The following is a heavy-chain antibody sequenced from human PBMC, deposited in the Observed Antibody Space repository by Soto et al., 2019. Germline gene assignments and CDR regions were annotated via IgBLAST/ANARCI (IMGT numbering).Heavy chain of an antibody. V-gene: IGHV3-30*18. CDR1: GFTFSSYG. Sequence: QVQLVESGGGVVQPGRSLRLSCAASGFTFSSYGMRWVHQAPGKGLEWVAVISYDGSNKYYADSVKGRFTISRDNSKNTLYLQMNSLRAEDTAVYYCAKDLLRCSGGSCYWGFDYWGQGTLVTVSS. CDR3: AKDLLRCSGGSCYWGFDY. D-gene: IGHD2-15*01. J-gene: IGHJ4*02. CDR2: ISYDGSNK.